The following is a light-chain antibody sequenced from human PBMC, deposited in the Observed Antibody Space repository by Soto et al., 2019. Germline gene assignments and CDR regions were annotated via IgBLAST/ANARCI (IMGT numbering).Light chain of an antibody. CDR2: LDS. Sequence: IGMTQAPDSLAVSLVESSTITCKSSHIVYSSNNKNYLTWYRQKPGQSPQLLIYLDSNRASGVPDRFSGSGSGTDFTLKISRVEAEDVGVYYCMQALQTPITFGQGTRLEIK. J-gene: IGKJ5*01. CDR3: MQALQTPIT. V-gene: IGKV2-28*01. CDR1: HIVYSSNNKNY.